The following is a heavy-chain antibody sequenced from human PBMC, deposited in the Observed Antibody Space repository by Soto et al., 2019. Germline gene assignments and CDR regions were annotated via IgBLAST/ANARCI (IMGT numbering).Heavy chain of an antibody. D-gene: IGHD3-10*01. CDR2: VDAGGSNT. CDR1: ESILNVYW. CDR3: TRTDY. J-gene: IGHJ4*02. Sequence: GSLRLSSAGSESILNVYWMHWVRQAPGQGLVWVARVDAGGSNTNYADSVKGRFSIYRDNVKNTLYLQLNSLRAEDTAVYYCTRTDYWGQGVMVTV. V-gene: IGHV3-74*01.